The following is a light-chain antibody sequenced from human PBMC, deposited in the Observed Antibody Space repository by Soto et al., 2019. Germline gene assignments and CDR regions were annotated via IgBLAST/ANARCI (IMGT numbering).Light chain of an antibody. Sequence: EIVLTQSPATLSLSPREKTTISCRDSQSVSSYLAWYQQKPGQAPRLLIYDTSNRATGIPARFSGSGSGTDFTLTISSLEPEDFAVYYCQQRSNWPLITFGQGTRLEIK. V-gene: IGKV3-11*01. CDR1: QSVSSY. CDR2: DTS. CDR3: QQRSNWPLIT. J-gene: IGKJ5*01.